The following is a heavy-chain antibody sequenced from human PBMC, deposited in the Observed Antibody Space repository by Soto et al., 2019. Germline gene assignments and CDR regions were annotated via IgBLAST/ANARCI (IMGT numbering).Heavy chain of an antibody. J-gene: IGHJ3*02. CDR3: ARSPSYYYDSSGYYPDALDI. CDR2: IYYSGST. CDR1: GGSISSYY. Sequence: SETLSLTCTVSGGSISSYYWSWIRQPPGKGLEWIGYIYYSGSTNYNPSLKSRLTISVDTSKNQFSLKLSSVTAADTAVYYCARSPSYYYDSSGYYPDALDIWGQGTMVTVSS. V-gene: IGHV4-59*01. D-gene: IGHD3-22*01.